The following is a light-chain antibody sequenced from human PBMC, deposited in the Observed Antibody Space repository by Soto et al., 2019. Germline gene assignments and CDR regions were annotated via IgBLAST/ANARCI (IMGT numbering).Light chain of an antibody. J-gene: IGKJ4*01. Sequence: EIVLTQSPGTLSLSPGQRATLSCRASQSVSSSSLAWYQQKPGQAPRLLIYGASSRATGIPDRFSGSGSGTDFTLTISRLEPEDFAGYYCQQYGSSPLTFGGGPKVEIK. CDR1: QSVSSSS. V-gene: IGKV3-20*01. CDR3: QQYGSSPLT. CDR2: GAS.